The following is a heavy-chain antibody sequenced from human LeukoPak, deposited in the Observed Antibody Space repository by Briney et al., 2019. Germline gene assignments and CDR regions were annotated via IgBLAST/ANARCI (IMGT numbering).Heavy chain of an antibody. CDR2: INHSGST. J-gene: IGHJ6*02. CDR3: ARGMPSSYYYGMDV. V-gene: IGHV4-34*01. Sequence: SETLSLTCAVYGGSFSGYYWSWIRQPPGKGLEWIGEINHSGSTNYNPSLKSRVTISVDTSKNQLSLKLSSVTAADTAVYYCARGMPSSYYYGMDVWGQGTTVTVSS. CDR1: GGSFSGYY. D-gene: IGHD6-6*01.